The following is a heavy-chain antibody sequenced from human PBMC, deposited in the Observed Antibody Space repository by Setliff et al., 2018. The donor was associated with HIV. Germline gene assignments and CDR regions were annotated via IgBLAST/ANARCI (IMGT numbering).Heavy chain of an antibody. J-gene: IGHJ4*02. CDR1: GASINSGYDY. D-gene: IGHD3-3*01. CDR3: ARTSYNFWGGPDS. Sequence: SETLSLTCTVSGASINSGYDYWVWIRQPPGKGLQWIGSIYNSASTYYSPSLKRRVIMSVDTSKNRFSLRLSSVSAADTAVSYCARTSYNFWGGPDSWGQGTLVTVSS. V-gene: IGHV4-39*02. CDR2: IYNSAST.